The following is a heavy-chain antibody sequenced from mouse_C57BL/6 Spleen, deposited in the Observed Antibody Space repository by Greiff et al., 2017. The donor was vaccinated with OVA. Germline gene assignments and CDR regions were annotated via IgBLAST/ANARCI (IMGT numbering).Heavy chain of an antibody. Sequence: EVKLVESGGGLVKPGGSLKLSCAASGFTFSDYGMHWVRQAPEQGLEWVAYISSGSSTTYYADKVKGRFTITRDNAKNTLFLQITSLRSEDTAMYYCANDYDDYYAMDYWGQGTSVTVSA. J-gene: IGHJ4*01. CDR1: GFTFSDYG. CDR2: ISSGSSTT. CDR3: ANDYDDYYAMDY. V-gene: IGHV5-17*01. D-gene: IGHD2-4*01.